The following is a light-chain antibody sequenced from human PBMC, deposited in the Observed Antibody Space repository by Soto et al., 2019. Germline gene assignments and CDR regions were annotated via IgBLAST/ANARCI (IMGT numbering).Light chain of an antibody. CDR1: QNISNS. V-gene: IGKV1-39*01. CDR3: QRSWT. Sequence: DIQMTQSPSSLSASVGDRVTITCRASQNISNSLNWYQQKPGKAPKLLIYAASSLQSGVPSRFSGSGSGTDFTLTISSLQHEDFASYYCQRSWTFGQGTKLE. J-gene: IGKJ2*01. CDR2: AAS.